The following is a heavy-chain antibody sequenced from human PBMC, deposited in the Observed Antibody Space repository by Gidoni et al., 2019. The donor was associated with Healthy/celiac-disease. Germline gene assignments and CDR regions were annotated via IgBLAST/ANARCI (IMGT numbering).Heavy chain of an antibody. CDR3: ARDEWDRVATTFDY. Sequence: VPLLQSGAEVKKPGVSVNVSFNASGFTFTSYGTSWVRQAPGQGLEWMEWISDYKGNTNYAEKQKGRVTMTTDTSTSRADKELRSRRCDDTAVDYCARDEWDRVATTFDYWGQGTLVTVSS. V-gene: IGHV1-18*01. D-gene: IGHD5-12*01. CDR2: ISDYKGNT. CDR1: GFTFTSYG. J-gene: IGHJ4*02.